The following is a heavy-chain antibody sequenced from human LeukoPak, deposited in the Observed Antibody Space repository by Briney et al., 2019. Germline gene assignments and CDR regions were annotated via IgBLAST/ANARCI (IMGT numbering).Heavy chain of an antibody. CDR2: ISSRSSYL. V-gene: IGHV3-21*01. D-gene: IGHD1-26*01. CDR1: GFTFSSYS. J-gene: IGHJ3*02. CDR3: ARDRPGRELRWGDAFDI. Sequence: GGSLRLSCAASGFTFSSYSMNWVRQVPGKGLEWVSSISSRSSYLYYADSVKGRFTISRDDAKNSLYLQMNSLRAEDTAVYYCARDRPGRELRWGDAFDIWGQGTMVTVSS.